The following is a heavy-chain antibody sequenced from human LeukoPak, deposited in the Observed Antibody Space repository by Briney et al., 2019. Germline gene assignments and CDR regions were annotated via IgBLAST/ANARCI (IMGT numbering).Heavy chain of an antibody. CDR3: TRDSGTYNWFDP. Sequence: PGGSLRLFCAASGFSFSGSAIHGVGQSSGKGLDWVGQMDKQDKGDATATAYAASVKGRFTISRDDSINTAYLQMKSLKTEDTALYYCTRDSGTYNWFDPLGQGTLVTVSS. J-gene: IGHJ5*02. CDR2: MDKQDKGDATAT. V-gene: IGHV3-73*01. D-gene: IGHD1-26*01. CDR1: GFSFSGSA.